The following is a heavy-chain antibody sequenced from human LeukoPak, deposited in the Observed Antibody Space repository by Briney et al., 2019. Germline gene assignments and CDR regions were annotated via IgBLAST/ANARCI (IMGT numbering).Heavy chain of an antibody. D-gene: IGHD3-22*01. J-gene: IGHJ4*02. CDR1: GGSISSSNW. V-gene: IGHV4-4*02. Sequence: SGTLSLTCAVSGGSISSSNWWSWVRQPPGKGLEWIGEIYHSGSTNYNPSLKSRVTISVDKSKNQFSLKLSSVTAADTAVYYCARDVYDSSGYYFDYWGQGTLVTVSS. CDR3: ARDVYDSSGYYFDY. CDR2: IYHSGST.